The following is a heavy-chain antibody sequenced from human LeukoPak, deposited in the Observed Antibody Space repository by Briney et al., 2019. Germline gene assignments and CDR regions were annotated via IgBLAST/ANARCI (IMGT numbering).Heavy chain of an antibody. J-gene: IGHJ5*02. Sequence: WGSLRLSCAASGFTFSDYGIHWVRQAPGKGLEWVALIRFDGTDKSYAASVKGRYTISRDNSKNTLYLQMNILRAEDTAVYYCARDGGYCRSTGCEDVNWFDPWGQGTLVTVSS. V-gene: IGHV3-33*01. CDR1: GFTFSDYG. CDR2: IRFDGTDK. CDR3: ARDGGYCRSTGCEDVNWFDP. D-gene: IGHD2-2*01.